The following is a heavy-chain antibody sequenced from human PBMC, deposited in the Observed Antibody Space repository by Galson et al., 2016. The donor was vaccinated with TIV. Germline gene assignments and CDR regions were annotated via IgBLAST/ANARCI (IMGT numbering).Heavy chain of an antibody. V-gene: IGHV3-23*01. CDR3: AKSGTNLIDY. CDR2: ISGSGGSV. CDR1: GFTFGVYV. D-gene: IGHD1-14*01. Sequence: SLRLSCAASGFTFGVYVMTWVRQAPGKGLEWMSDISGSGGSVSYADSVKGRFTLSRDNSKNTLYLQMNGLRADDTAVYYCAKSGTNLIDYWGQGTLVSVFS. J-gene: IGHJ4*02.